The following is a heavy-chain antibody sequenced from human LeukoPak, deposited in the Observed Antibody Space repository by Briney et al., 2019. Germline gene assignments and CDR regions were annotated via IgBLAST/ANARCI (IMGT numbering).Heavy chain of an antibody. D-gene: IGHD6-13*01. Sequence: SETLSLTCTVSGGSISSYYWSWIRQPPGKGLEWIGYIYYSGSTNYNPSLKSRVTISVDTSKNQFSLKLSSVTAADTAVYYCAREQQLSFIDNWFDPWGQGTLVTVSS. CDR1: GGSISSYY. V-gene: IGHV4-59*01. CDR3: AREQQLSFIDNWFDP. J-gene: IGHJ5*02. CDR2: IYYSGST.